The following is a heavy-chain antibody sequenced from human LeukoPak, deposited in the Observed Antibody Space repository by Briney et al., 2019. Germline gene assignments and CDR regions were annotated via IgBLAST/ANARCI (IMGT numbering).Heavy chain of an antibody. CDR2: IRYSGSS. V-gene: IGHV4-31*03. CDR1: GGSISSGGYY. J-gene: IGHJ4*02. Sequence: PSETLSLTCTLSGGSISSGGYYCSWIRQLPGKGLEWIGYIRYSGSSYSTPSLKSRLTFSADTSKNQFSLELTSVTAADTAVYFCARRIPNGPIDSWGQGTLVIVSS. CDR3: ARRIPNGPIDS.